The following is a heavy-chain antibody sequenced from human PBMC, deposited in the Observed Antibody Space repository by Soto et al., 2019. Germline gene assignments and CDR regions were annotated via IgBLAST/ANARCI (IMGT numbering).Heavy chain of an antibody. CDR3: ARDQGASYGLYYFDY. Sequence: GGSLGLSCAASGFTFRSYAMSWVRQAPGKGLEWVSAVSASGTGTYYSDSVKGRFTISRDNSKNTLYLQMNSLRAEDTALYYCARDQGASYGLYYFDYSGQGTLVTVYS. J-gene: IGHJ4*02. D-gene: IGHD5-18*01. V-gene: IGHV3-23*01. CDR1: GFTFRSYA. CDR2: VSASGTGT.